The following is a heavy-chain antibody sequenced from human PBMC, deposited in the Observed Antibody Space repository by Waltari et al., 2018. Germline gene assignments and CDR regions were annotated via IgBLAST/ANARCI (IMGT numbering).Heavy chain of an antibody. D-gene: IGHD1-26*01. CDR2: IYHSGRT. CDR3: ARVGSGSYSALPFDY. Sequence: QVQLQESGPGLVKPSETLSLTCAVSGYSISSGYYWGWIRQPPGKGLEWSGSIYHSGRTYYNPSLKSRVTISVDTSKNQFALKLSSVTAADTAVYYCARVGSGSYSALPFDYWGQGTLVTVSS. CDR1: GYSISSGYY. V-gene: IGHV4-38-2*01. J-gene: IGHJ4*02.